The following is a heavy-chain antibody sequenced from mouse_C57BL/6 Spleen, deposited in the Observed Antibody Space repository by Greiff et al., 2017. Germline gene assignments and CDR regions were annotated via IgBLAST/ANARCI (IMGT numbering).Heavy chain of an antibody. V-gene: IGHV3-6*01. CDR3: ARDRITTVVAPYYAMDY. CDR1: GYSITSGYY. CDR2: ISYDGSN. D-gene: IGHD1-1*01. Sequence: EVKLQESGPGLVKPSQSLSLTCSVTGYSITSGYYWNWIRQFPGNKLEWMGYISYDGSNNYNPSLKNRISITRDTSKNQFFLKLNSVTTEDTATYYCARDRITTVVAPYYAMDYWGQGTSVTVSS. J-gene: IGHJ4*01.